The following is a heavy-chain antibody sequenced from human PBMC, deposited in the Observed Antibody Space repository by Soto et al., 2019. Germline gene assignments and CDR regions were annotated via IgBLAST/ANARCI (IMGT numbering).Heavy chain of an antibody. D-gene: IGHD5-12*01. CDR1: GFSFSSYA. Sequence: EVQLLESGGGLVQPGGSLSLSCVASGFSFSSYAMVWVRQAPGKGLEWVSVISARGGSSYFADTVKGRFTISRDNSKNLLSLEMNSLRAEDTAIYFCAKGSIEYSASVDNWGQGTLVLVSS. V-gene: IGHV3-23*01. CDR2: ISARGGSS. J-gene: IGHJ4*02. CDR3: AKGSIEYSASVDN.